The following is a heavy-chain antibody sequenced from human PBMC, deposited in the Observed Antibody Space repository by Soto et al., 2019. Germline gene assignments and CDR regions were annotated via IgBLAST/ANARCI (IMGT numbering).Heavy chain of an antibody. CDR1: GFTFSSYA. CDR2: ISGSGGST. Sequence: GGSLRLSCAASGFTFSSYAMSWVRQAPGKGLEWVSAISGSGGSTYYADSVKGRFTISGDNSKNTLYLQMNSLRAEDTAVYYCARLAVAGPYHNWFDPWGQGTLVTVSS. CDR3: ARLAVAGPYHNWFDP. J-gene: IGHJ5*02. D-gene: IGHD6-19*01. V-gene: IGHV3-23*01.